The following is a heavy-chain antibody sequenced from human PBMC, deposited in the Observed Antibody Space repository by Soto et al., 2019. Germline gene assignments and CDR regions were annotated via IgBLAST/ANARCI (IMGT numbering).Heavy chain of an antibody. CDR3: ARHLEAIPDY. Sequence: PSGPLALTCTVSGGSISSSSYYWGWIRQPPGKGLEWIGSIYYSGSTYYNPSLKSRVTISVDTSKNQFSLKLSSVTAADTAVYYCARHLEAIPDYWGQGTLVTVSA. V-gene: IGHV4-39*01. J-gene: IGHJ4*02. D-gene: IGHD2-2*02. CDR2: IYYSGST. CDR1: GGSISSSSYY.